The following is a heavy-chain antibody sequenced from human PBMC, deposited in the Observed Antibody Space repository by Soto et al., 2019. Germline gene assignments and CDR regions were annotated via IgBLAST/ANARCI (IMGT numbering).Heavy chain of an antibody. CDR1: GGTFSRYP. J-gene: IGHJ4*02. CDR3: ARAAEEPQLIQGGNFDY. D-gene: IGHD6-13*01. CDR2: IIPIFGTA. V-gene: IGHV1-69*13. Sequence: GASVKVSCKASGGTFSRYPISWVRQAPGQGLEWMGGIIPIFGTANYAQRFQGRVTITADESTSTAYMELGSLRSEDTAIYYCARAAEEPQLIQGGNFDYWGQGTLVTVSS.